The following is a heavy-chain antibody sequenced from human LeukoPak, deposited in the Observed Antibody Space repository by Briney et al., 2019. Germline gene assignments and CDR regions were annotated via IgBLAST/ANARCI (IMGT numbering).Heavy chain of an antibody. CDR2: IISDGSST. CDR3: ARDGRYCSSTSCTNEYFQH. D-gene: IGHD2-2*01. Sequence: GGSLRLPCAPSGLTFSSYWMHWVRQAPGKGLVWVSRIISDGSSTIYADSVEGRFTISRDNAKNTLYLQMNSLRAEDTAVYYCARDGRYCSSTSCTNEYFQHWGQGTLVTVSS. CDR1: GLTFSSYW. J-gene: IGHJ1*01. V-gene: IGHV3-74*01.